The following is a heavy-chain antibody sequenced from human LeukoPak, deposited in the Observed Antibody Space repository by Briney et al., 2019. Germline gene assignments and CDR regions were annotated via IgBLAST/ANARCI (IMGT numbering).Heavy chain of an antibody. D-gene: IGHD4-17*01. CDR1: GFTVSSNY. Sequence: PGGSLRLSCAASGFTVSSNYMSWVRQAPGKGLEWVSVIYSGGSTYYADSVKGRFTISRDNSKNTLYLQMSSLRAEDTAVYYCARGYGDYYFDYWGQGTLVTVSS. J-gene: IGHJ4*02. CDR2: IYSGGST. V-gene: IGHV3-53*01. CDR3: ARGYGDYYFDY.